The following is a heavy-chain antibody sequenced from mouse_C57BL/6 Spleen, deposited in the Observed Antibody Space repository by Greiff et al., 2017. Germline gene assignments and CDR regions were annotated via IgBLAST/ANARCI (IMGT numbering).Heavy chain of an antibody. J-gene: IGHJ2*01. D-gene: IGHD1-1*01. CDR2: IHPNSGST. Sequence: VQLQESGAELVKPGASVKLSCKASGYTFTSYWMHWVKQRPGQGLEWIGMIHPNSGSTNYNEKFKSKATLTVDKSSSTAYMQLSSLTSEDSAVYYCARSHYYGSSYDYWVQGTTLTVSS. CDR3: ARSHYYGSSYDY. CDR1: GYTFTSYW. V-gene: IGHV1-64*01.